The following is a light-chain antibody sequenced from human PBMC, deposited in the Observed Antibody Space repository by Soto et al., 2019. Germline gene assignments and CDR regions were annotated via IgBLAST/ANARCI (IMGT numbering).Light chain of an antibody. CDR2: DAS. CDR1: QTIGAN. J-gene: IGKJ2*01. CDR3: QQSYTTVYT. V-gene: IGKV1-39*01. Sequence: DIQLTQSPSSVSASVGDRVTITCRASQTIGANLNWYRQKLGKAPTLLIYDASTLQSGVPSRFSGLGSGTDFALTITSLQPDDSATYYCQQSYTTVYTFGQGTKVEIK.